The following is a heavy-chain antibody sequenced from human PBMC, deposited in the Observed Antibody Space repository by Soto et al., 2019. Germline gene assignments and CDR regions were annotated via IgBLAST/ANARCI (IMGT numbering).Heavy chain of an antibody. V-gene: IGHV3-72*01. Sequence: EVQLVESGGDLVQPGGSLRLSCAVSGFTFSDHYMDWVRQAPGKGLEWVGRIRNIANSYTTDYAASVKGRFTISRDDSKNSLYLQMNSPKTEDSAMYYCARRITGTPPADGGSWGQGTLVTFSS. J-gene: IGHJ5*02. CDR3: ARRITGTPPADGGS. CDR1: GFTFSDHY. D-gene: IGHD1-7*01. CDR2: IRNIANSYTT.